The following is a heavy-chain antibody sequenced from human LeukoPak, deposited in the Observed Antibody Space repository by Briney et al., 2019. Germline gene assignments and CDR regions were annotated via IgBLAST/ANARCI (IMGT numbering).Heavy chain of an antibody. V-gene: IGHV3-33*01. CDR1: GFTFSNYG. J-gene: IGHJ4*02. CDR2: IWYDGSKE. Sequence: GGSLRLSCAASGFTFSNYGMHWVRQAPGNGLEWVAIIWYDGSKEFYAVSVKGRFTISRDNSKNSLYLQMNSLRAEDTAVYYCARDQRFGHFDSWGQGTLVTVSS. D-gene: IGHD3-10*01. CDR3: ARDQRFGHFDS.